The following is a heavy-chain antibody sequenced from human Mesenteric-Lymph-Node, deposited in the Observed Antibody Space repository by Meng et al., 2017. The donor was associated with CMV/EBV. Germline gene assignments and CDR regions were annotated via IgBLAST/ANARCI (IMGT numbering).Heavy chain of an antibody. CDR2: ISSSGSTI. CDR1: GFTFSTYS. CDR3: ARASSSVINPDGYLDF. Sequence: ETLSLTCAASGFTFSTYSMNWVRQAPGKGLEWVSYISSSGSTIYYAASVKGRFTISRDNAKNSLFLQMNSLRAEDAALYYCARASSSVINPDGYLDFWGQGTLVTVSS. D-gene: IGHD2/OR15-2a*01. J-gene: IGHJ4*02. V-gene: IGHV3-48*04.